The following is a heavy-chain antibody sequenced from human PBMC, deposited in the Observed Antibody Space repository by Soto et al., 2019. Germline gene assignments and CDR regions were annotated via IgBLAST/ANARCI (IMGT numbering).Heavy chain of an antibody. CDR3: ARALRGSGSYGRYYGMDV. Sequence: SETLSLTCAVYGGSFSGYYWSWIRQPPGKGLEWIGEINHSGSTNYNPSLKSRVTISVDTSKNQFSLKLSSVTAADTAVYYCARALRGSGSYGRYYGMDVWGQGTTVTVS. CDR1: GGSFSGYY. J-gene: IGHJ6*02. V-gene: IGHV4-34*01. CDR2: INHSGST. D-gene: IGHD3-10*01.